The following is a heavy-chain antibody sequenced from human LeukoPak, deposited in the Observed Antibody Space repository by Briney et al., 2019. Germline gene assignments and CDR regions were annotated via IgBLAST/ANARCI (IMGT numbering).Heavy chain of an antibody. CDR2: IHYSGST. CDR3: ARGSPYAY. D-gene: IGHD3-16*01. Sequence: SETLSLTCTVSGVSISSGIYYWGWIRQSPGKGLEWIGSIHYSGSTYYNPSLKSRVTISIDTPKNLFSMKLSSVTAADTAVYYCARGSPYAYWGQGTLVTVSS. V-gene: IGHV4-39*07. CDR1: GVSISSGIYY. J-gene: IGHJ4*02.